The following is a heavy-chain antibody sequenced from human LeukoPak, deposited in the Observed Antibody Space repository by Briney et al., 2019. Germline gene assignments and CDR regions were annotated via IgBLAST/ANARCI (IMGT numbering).Heavy chain of an antibody. CDR2: INPSGGIT. Sequence: ASVKVPCKASGYTFTNYFIHWVRQAPGQGLEWVGIINPSGGITTYSQKFQGRVTMTRDTSTSTVHMELSSLRSEDTAVYYCATALPLHRGYWVDAFDIWGQGTMVTVSS. CDR3: ATALPLHRGYWVDAFDI. V-gene: IGHV1-46*01. D-gene: IGHD5-12*01. J-gene: IGHJ3*02. CDR1: GYTFTNYF.